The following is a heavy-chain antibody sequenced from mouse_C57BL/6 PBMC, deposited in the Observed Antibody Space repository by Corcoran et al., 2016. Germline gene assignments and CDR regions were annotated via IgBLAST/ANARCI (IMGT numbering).Heavy chain of an antibody. Sequence: QVQLKQSGAELVRPGASVKLSCKASGYTFTDYYINWVKQRPGQGLEWIARIYPGSGNTYYNEKFKGKATLTAEKSSSTAYMQLSSLTSEDSAVYFCAREGDDGYYVSWFAYWGQGTLVTVSA. CDR1: GYTFTDYY. V-gene: IGHV1-76*01. J-gene: IGHJ3*01. CDR2: IYPGSGNT. CDR3: AREGDDGYYVSWFAY. D-gene: IGHD2-3*01.